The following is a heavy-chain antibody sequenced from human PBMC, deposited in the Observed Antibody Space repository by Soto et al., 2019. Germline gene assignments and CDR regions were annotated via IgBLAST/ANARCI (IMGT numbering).Heavy chain of an antibody. J-gene: IGHJ6*02. CDR2: IIPILGIA. V-gene: IGHV1-69*02. CDR1: GGTFSSYT. CDR3: ARGGRGSYTNYYYGMDV. D-gene: IGHD1-26*01. Sequence: QVQLVQSGAEVKKPGSSVKVSCKASGGTFSSYTISWVRQAPGQGLEWMGRIIPILGIANYAQKFQGRVTITADKSTSTAYMELSSLRSEDTAVYYCARGGRGSYTNYYYGMDVWGQGTTVTVSS.